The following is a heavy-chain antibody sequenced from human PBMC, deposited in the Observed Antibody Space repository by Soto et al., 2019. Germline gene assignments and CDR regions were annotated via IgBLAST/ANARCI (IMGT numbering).Heavy chain of an antibody. D-gene: IGHD3-10*01. CDR2: ISDSGGST. Sequence: PGGSLRLSCAASGFTFSSYAMSWVRQAPGKGLKWVSGISDSGGSTYYADSVKGRFTISRDNSKNTLYLQMNSLRAEDTAVYYCAKGTYYYGSAPYYFDYWGQGTLVTVS. CDR1: GFTFSSYA. J-gene: IGHJ4*02. CDR3: AKGTYYYGSAPYYFDY. V-gene: IGHV3-23*01.